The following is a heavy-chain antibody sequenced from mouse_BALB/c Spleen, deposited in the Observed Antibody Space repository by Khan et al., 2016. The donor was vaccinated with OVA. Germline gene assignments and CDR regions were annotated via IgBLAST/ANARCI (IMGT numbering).Heavy chain of an antibody. J-gene: IGHJ3*01. Sequence: VQLQQSGPDLVKPGASVKISCKASGYSFTLYYMTWVRQSHGKSPEWIGRVNPNNGDTNYNQNFKGKAILTVDKSSNTAYMELRSLTSEDSAVFYCARGYEFFPYWGQGTPVTVSA. V-gene: IGHV1-26*01. D-gene: IGHD2-12*01. CDR2: VNPNNGDT. CDR3: ARGYEFFPY. CDR1: GYSFTLYY.